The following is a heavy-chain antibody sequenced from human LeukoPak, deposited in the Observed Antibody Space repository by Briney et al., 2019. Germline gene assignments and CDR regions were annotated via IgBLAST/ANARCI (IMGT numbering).Heavy chain of an antibody. J-gene: IGHJ4*02. CDR2: ISAGGGTT. D-gene: IGHD5-12*01. CDR3: AKDPPGYHGPIDY. Sequence: PGGSLRLSCAASGFTFNSCDMNWVRQAPGKGPEWVSAISAGGGTTDYADSVRGRFTISRDNSKNTLYLQMNSLRAEDTATYYCAKDPPGYHGPIDYWGQGTLVTVSS. CDR1: GFTFNSCD. V-gene: IGHV3-23*01.